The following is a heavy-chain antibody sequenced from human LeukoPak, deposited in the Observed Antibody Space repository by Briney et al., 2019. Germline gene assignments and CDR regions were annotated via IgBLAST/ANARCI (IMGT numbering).Heavy chain of an antibody. CDR2: ISGSGRSI. CDR3: AKTTAVATPPLYFQN. Sequence: PVGSLRLSCAASGFTFSSYAMSWVRQAPGKELEWVSSISGSGRSIYYADSVKGRFTISRDSSKNTLYLQMNSLRAEDTAVYYCAKTTAVATPPLYFQNWGQGTLVTVSS. J-gene: IGHJ1*01. D-gene: IGHD4-23*01. V-gene: IGHV3-23*01. CDR1: GFTFSSYA.